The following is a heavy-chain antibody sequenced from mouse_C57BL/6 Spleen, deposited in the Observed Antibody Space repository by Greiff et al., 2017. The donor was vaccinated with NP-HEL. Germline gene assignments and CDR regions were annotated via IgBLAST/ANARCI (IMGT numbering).Heavy chain of an antibody. Sequence: VQLQQSGPELVKPGASVKISCKASGYSFTGYYMNWVKQSPETSLEWIGEINPSTGGTTYNQKFKAKATLTVDKSSSTAYMQLKSLTSEDSAVYYCARGGYDGDYWGQGTTLTVSS. CDR2: INPSTGGT. CDR1: GYSFTGYY. D-gene: IGHD2-2*01. V-gene: IGHV1-42*01. CDR3: ARGGYDGDY. J-gene: IGHJ2*01.